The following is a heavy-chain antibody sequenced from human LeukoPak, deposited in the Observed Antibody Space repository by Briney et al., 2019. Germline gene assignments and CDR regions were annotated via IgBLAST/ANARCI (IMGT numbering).Heavy chain of an antibody. J-gene: IGHJ4*02. CDR2: ILYDGRNK. CDR1: GFTFSNFA. D-gene: IGHD3-10*01. V-gene: IGHV3-30*18. CDR3: AKVSQENPERITMVRGVTNPAFDY. Sequence: PGRSLRLSCAASGFTFSNFAIHWVRQAPGKGLEWVAVILYDGRNKYYGDSVEGRFTISRDNSKNTVYLEMNSLRAEDTAVYYCAKVSQENPERITMVRGVTNPAFDYWGQGTLVTVSS.